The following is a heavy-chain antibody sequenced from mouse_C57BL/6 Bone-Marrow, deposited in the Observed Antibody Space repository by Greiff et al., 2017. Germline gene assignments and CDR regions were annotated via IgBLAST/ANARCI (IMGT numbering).Heavy chain of an antibody. CDR1: GYTFTDYN. Sequence: VQLQQSGAELVRPGASVKLSCTASGYTFTDYNINWVKQSPGQGLEWIARIYPGSGNTYYHEKFKGQATLTAEKSSSTAYMQLSSLTSEDSAVYLCARSEAMDYWGQGTTLTVSS. J-gene: IGHJ4*01. CDR2: IYPGSGNT. CDR3: ARSEAMDY. V-gene: IGHV1-76*01.